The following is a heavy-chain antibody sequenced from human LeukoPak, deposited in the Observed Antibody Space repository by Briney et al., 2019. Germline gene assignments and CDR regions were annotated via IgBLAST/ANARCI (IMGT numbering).Heavy chain of an antibody. D-gene: IGHD6-13*01. V-gene: IGHV4-4*07. CDR3: ARSIVPDGTSPFDY. J-gene: IGHJ4*02. CDR2: IYTSGST. Sequence: PSETLSLTCTVSGDSISSYYWSWIRQPAGKGLEWIGRIYTSGSTNYNPSLKSRVTMSVDTSKNQFSLKLNSVTAADTAVYYCARSIVPDGTSPFDYWGQGTLVTVSS. CDR1: GDSISSYY.